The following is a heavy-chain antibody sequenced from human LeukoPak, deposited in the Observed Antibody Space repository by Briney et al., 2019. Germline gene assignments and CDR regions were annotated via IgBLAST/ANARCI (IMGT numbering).Heavy chain of an antibody. Sequence: SETLSLTCTVSGGSISSGGYYWSWIRQHPGKGLEWIGYIYYSGSTYHNPSLKSRVTISVDTSKNQFSLKLSSVTAADTALYYCARQTPWNSPDYWGQGTLVTVSS. CDR3: ARQTPWNSPDY. D-gene: IGHD1-7*01. V-gene: IGHV4-31*03. CDR1: GGSISSGGYY. J-gene: IGHJ4*02. CDR2: IYYSGST.